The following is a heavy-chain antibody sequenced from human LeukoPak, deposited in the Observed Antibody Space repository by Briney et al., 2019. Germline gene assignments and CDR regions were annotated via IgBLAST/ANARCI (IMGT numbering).Heavy chain of an antibody. CDR1: GGSISSSGCY. D-gene: IGHD6-19*01. Sequence: TSETLSLTCTVSGGSISSSGCYWGWIRQPPGKGLEWIGSIYYSGSTYYNPSLKSRVTISVDTSKNQFSLKLSSVTAADTAVYYCARRRRIAVAGLGGYFDYWGQGTLVTVSS. CDR2: IYYSGST. J-gene: IGHJ4*02. CDR3: ARRRRIAVAGLGGYFDY. V-gene: IGHV4-39*01.